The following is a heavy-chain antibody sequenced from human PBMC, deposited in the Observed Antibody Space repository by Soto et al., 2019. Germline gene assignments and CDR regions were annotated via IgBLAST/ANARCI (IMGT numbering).Heavy chain of an antibody. CDR2: ISANSGYI. CDR1: GFIFGDYA. V-gene: IGHV3-9*01. CDR3: ANGFSYGDYRYYFDY. J-gene: IGHJ4*02. D-gene: IGHD4-17*01. Sequence: EVRLVESGGGLVQPGRSLRLSCAASGFIFGDYAMHWVRQVPGKGLEWVSVISANSGYIVYADSVKGRSTITRDNARNCLYLQISSLVIEDTAFYYCANGFSYGDYRYYFDYWGQGTLVTVSS.